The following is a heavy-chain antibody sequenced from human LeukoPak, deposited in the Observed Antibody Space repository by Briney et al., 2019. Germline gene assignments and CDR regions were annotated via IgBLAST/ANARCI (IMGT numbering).Heavy chain of an antibody. V-gene: IGHV1-24*01. CDR2: FDPEDGET. Sequence: ASVKVSCKVSGYTLTELSTHWVRQAPGKGLEWMGGFDPEDGETIYAQKFQGRVTMTEDTSTDTAYMELSSLRSEDTAVYYCATSPCITTYCSFDYWGQGTLVTVSS. D-gene: IGHD3-3*01. J-gene: IGHJ4*02. CDR3: ATSPCITTYCSFDY. CDR1: GYTLTELS.